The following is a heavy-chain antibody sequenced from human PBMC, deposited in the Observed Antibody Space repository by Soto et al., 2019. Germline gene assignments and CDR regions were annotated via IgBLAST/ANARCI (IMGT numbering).Heavy chain of an antibody. CDR3: ARFGHCSGGSCYSSRAFDI. CDR1: GYTFTSYY. D-gene: IGHD2-15*01. J-gene: IGHJ3*02. CDR2: ISASNGST. V-gene: IGHV1-46*01. Sequence: GASVKVSCKASGYTFTSYYMHWVRQAPGQGLEWMGRISASNGSTSYAQKLQGRVTMTTDTSTSTAYMELRSLRSDDTAVYYCARFGHCSGGSCYSSRAFDIWGQGTMVTVS.